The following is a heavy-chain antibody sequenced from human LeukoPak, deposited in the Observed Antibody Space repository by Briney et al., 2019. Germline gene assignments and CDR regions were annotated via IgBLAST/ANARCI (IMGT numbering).Heavy chain of an antibody. V-gene: IGHV4-59*08. Sequence: KPSETLSLTCTVSGXSIRSYFWSWIRQPPGKGLEWIGYVYYSGSTNYNPSLKSRVTISVDTSKKQFSLKLSSVTAAHTSVYYCARRPDGPSLFDYWGQGTLVTVSS. CDR3: ARRPDGPSLFDY. J-gene: IGHJ4*02. D-gene: IGHD6-6*01. CDR2: VYYSGST. CDR1: GXSIRSYF.